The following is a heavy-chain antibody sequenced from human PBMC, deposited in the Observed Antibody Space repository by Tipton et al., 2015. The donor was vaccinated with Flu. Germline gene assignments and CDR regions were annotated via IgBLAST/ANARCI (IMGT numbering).Heavy chain of an antibody. Sequence: GLVKPSETLSLTCAVYGGSFSGYYWSWIRQPPGKGLEWIGEINHSGSTNYNPSLKSRVTISVDTSKNQFSLKLSSVTAADTAVYYCASRIIVQSSGYYYVVFGFDYWGQGTLVTVSS. D-gene: IGHD3-22*01. CDR3: ASRIIVQSSGYYYVVFGFDY. J-gene: IGHJ4*02. CDR1: GGSFSGYY. V-gene: IGHV4-34*01. CDR2: INHSGST.